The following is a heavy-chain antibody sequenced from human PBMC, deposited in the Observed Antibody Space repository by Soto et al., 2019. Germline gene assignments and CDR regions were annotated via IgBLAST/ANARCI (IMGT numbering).Heavy chain of an antibody. CDR3: AKDKLNSNYEYYFDL. CDR1: GFILRNYA. Sequence: LRLSCAASGFILRNYAMHWVRQAPGKGLEWVSGISWSGGIIGYADSVKGRFTISRDNAKNSLYLEMNSLRAEDTALYYCAKDKLNSNYEYYFDLWGQGTLVTVSS. J-gene: IGHJ4*02. V-gene: IGHV3-9*01. CDR2: ISWSGGII. D-gene: IGHD4-4*01.